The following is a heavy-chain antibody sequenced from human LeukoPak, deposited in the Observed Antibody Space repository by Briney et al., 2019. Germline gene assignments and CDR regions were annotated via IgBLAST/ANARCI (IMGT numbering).Heavy chain of an antibody. CDR3: ARSDWLDS. CDR2: INPDGNER. CDR1: GFSFSSYY. Sequence: GGSLRLSCAASGFSFSSYYMSWVRQAPGKGLEWVALINPDGNERYYVDSVKGRFTISRDNAKNTLHLQMDSLRAEDTAVYYCARSDWLDSWGQGTLVIVSS. V-gene: IGHV3-7*01. J-gene: IGHJ5*01.